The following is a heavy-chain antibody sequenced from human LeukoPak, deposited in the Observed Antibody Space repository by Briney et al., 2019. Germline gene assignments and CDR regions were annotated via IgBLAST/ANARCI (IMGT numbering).Heavy chain of an antibody. V-gene: IGHV3-11*01. CDR1: GFTFSDYY. CDR2: ISSSGSTI. J-gene: IGHJ4*02. D-gene: IGHD5-24*01. CDR3: ARDCRDGYNCGDY. Sequence: GGSLRLSCAASGFTFSDYYMTWIRQAPGKGLEGVSYISSSGSTIYYADSVKGRFTISRDNAKKSLYMQMNSLRAEDTAVYYCARDCRDGYNCGDYWGRGTLVTVSS.